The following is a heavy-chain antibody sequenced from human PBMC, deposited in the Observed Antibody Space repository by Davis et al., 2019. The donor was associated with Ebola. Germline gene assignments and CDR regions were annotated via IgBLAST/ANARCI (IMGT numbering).Heavy chain of an antibody. D-gene: IGHD2-15*01. CDR1: GFTFSDYY. CDR2: ISSSGSTI. Sequence: GESLKISCAASGFTFSDYYMSWIRQAPGKGLEWVSYISSSGSTIYYADSVKGRFTISRDNAKNSLYLQMNSLRAEDTAVYYCARIGLKEMGGSCSRGYYYYGMDVWGKGTTVTVSS. V-gene: IGHV3-11*01. CDR3: ARIGLKEMGGSCSRGYYYYGMDV. J-gene: IGHJ6*04.